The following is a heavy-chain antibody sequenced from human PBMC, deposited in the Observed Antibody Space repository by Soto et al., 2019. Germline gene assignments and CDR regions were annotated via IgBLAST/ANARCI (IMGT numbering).Heavy chain of an antibody. CDR3: AKAIHKDYDILTGYVPTIDY. CDR2: ISYDGSNK. Sequence: GGSLRLSCAASGFTFSSYGMHWVRQAPGKGLEWVAVISYDGSNKYYADSVKGRFTISRDNSKDTLYLQMNSLRAEDTAVYYCAKAIHKDYDILTGYVPTIDYWGQGT. CDR1: GFTFSSYG. V-gene: IGHV3-30*18. J-gene: IGHJ4*02. D-gene: IGHD3-9*01.